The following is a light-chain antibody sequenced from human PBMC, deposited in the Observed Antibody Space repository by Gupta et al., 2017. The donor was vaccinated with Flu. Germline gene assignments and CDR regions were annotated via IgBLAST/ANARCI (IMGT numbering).Light chain of an antibody. J-gene: IGLJ3*02. CDR3: GSYSRSSPLLV. Sequence: QSALTQPASLSGSPGQSITISCTGTSSDVGGYKYVSWYQQHPGKAPKLLIYEVTNRPSGVSNRFSGSKSGNTASLTISGLQAEDEADYYCGSYSRSSPLLVFGGGTKLTVL. CDR1: SSDVGGYKY. CDR2: EVT. V-gene: IGLV2-14*01.